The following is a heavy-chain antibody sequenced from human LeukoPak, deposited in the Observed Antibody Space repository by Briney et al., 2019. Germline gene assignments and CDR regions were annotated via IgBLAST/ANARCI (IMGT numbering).Heavy chain of an antibody. CDR2: ISGSGGST. J-gene: IGHJ6*02. CDR1: GFTFSSYA. D-gene: IGHD5-12*01. CDR3: ANVEYSGYDPDPGTDYYYGMDV. V-gene: IGHV3-23*01. Sequence: PGGSLRLSCAASGFTFSSYAMSWVRQAPGKGLEWVSAISGSGGSTYYADSVKGRFTISRDNSKNTLYLQMNSLRAEDTAVYYCANVEYSGYDPDPGTDYYYGMDVWGQGTTVTVSS.